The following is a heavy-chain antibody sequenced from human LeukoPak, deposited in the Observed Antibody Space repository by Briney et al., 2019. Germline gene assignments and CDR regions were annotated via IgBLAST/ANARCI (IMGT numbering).Heavy chain of an antibody. Sequence: GGSLRLSCAASGFTFSSYDMNWVRQAPGKGLEWVSYISGSGSVIHYADSVKGRFTISRDNAKNSLYLQMNSLRAEDTAVYYCARDRTSRDWFDPWGQGTLVTVSS. V-gene: IGHV3-48*03. CDR3: ARDRTSRDWFDP. J-gene: IGHJ5*02. D-gene: IGHD1-14*01. CDR1: GFTFSSYD. CDR2: ISGSGSVI.